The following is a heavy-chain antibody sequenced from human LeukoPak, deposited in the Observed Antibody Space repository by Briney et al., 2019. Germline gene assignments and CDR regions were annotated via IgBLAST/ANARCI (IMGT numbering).Heavy chain of an antibody. CDR3: ARDRVNSSSWVRLPDY. D-gene: IGHD6-13*01. J-gene: IGHJ4*02. V-gene: IGHV1-69*04. CDR2: IIPIHGIA. Sequence: ASVNVSCKAAVGTFSSYTISWVRQAPGQGREWMGRIIPIHGIANYPQTFHGRVTITADKSTSTAYMELSSLRPEDTAVYYCARDRVNSSSWVRLPDYWGQGTLVTVSS. CDR1: VGTFSSYT.